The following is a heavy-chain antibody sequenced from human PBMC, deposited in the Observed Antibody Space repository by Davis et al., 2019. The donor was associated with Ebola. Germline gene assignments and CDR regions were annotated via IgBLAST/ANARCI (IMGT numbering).Heavy chain of an antibody. CDR2: INHSGST. Sequence: SETLSLTCAVYGGSFSGYYWSWIRQPPGKGLEWIGEINHSGSTNYNPSLKSRVTISVDTSKNQFSLKLSSVTAADTAVYYCARRRRRGYDFWSGYLTAFDYWGQGTLVTVSS. J-gene: IGHJ4*02. V-gene: IGHV4-34*01. CDR3: ARRRRRGYDFWSGYLTAFDY. CDR1: GGSFSGYY. D-gene: IGHD3-3*01.